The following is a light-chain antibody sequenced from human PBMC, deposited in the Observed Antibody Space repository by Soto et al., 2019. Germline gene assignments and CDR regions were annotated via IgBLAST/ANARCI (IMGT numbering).Light chain of an antibody. Sequence: DIQVTQSPSSLSASVGDRVTITCRASQNIRTYLNWYQQRPGKPPKLLIHTACTLQSGVPSRFSGSGSGTDFTLTISSLQPEDFATYYCQQTYSTLNSFGQGTKLEIK. CDR3: QQTYSTLNS. CDR1: QNIRTY. V-gene: IGKV1-39*01. J-gene: IGKJ2*03. CDR2: TAC.